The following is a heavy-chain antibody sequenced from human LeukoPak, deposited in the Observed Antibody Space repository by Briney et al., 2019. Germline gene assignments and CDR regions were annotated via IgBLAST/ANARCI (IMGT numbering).Heavy chain of an antibody. Sequence: SETLSLTCTVSGGSISSYYWSWIRQPPGKGLEWIGYIYTSGSTNYNPSLKSRVTISVDTSKNQFSLKLSSVTAADTAVYYCARQVWFGELPFRFDPWGQGTLVTVSS. V-gene: IGHV4-4*09. CDR2: IYTSGST. D-gene: IGHD3-10*01. CDR3: ARQVWFGELPFRFDP. CDR1: GGSISSYY. J-gene: IGHJ5*02.